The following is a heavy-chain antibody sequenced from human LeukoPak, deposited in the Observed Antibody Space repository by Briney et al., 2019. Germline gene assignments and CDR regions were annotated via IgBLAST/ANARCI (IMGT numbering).Heavy chain of an antibody. D-gene: IGHD6-19*01. V-gene: IGHV4-34*01. Sequence: SETLSLTCAVYGGSFSGYYWSWIRQPPGKGLEWIGEINHSGSTNYNPSLKSRVTMSVDTSKNQFSLKLSSVTAADTAVYYCARGGSSGWYGGESVYYFDYWGQGTLVTVSS. J-gene: IGHJ4*02. CDR1: GGSFSGYY. CDR2: INHSGST. CDR3: ARGGSSGWYGGESVYYFDY.